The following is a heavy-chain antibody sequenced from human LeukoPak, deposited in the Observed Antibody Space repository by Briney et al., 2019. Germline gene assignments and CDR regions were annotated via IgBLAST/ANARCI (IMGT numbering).Heavy chain of an antibody. CDR1: GFTFSSYS. CDR3: ARLKCSSTSCADAFDI. D-gene: IGHD2-2*01. Sequence: GGSLRLSCAASGFTFSSYSMNWVRQAPGKGPEWVSSISSSSSYIYYADSVKGRFTISRDNAKNSLYLQMNSLRAEDTAVYYCARLKCSSTSCADAFDIWGQGTMVTVSS. CDR2: ISSSSSYI. V-gene: IGHV3-21*01. J-gene: IGHJ3*02.